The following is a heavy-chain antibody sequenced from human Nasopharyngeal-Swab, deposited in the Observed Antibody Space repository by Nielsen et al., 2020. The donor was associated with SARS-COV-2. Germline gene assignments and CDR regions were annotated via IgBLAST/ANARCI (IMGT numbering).Heavy chain of an antibody. CDR3: ARGLWSSLRLLGGMDV. D-gene: IGHD4/OR15-4a*01. CDR2: ISSSGSTI. V-gene: IGHV3-11*04. J-gene: IGHJ6*02. CDR1: GFTFSDYY. Sequence: GGSLRLSCAASGFTFSDYYMSWIRQAPGKGLEGVSYISSSGSTIYYADSVKGRFTISRDNAKNSLYLQMNSLRAEDTAVYYCARGLWSSLRLLGGMDVWGQGTTVTVSS.